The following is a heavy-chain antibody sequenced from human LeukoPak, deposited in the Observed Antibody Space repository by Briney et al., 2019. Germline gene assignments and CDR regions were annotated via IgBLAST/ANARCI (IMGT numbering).Heavy chain of an antibody. Sequence: PSATLSLTCTVSGYSISSGYYWGWIRQPPGKRLEWVGSIYSSGNTYYNPTPKSRVTISVDTSKNQFSLNLTSVTAADTAVYYCARDSYCSSTSCYLAVAFDIWGQGTMVTVSS. J-gene: IGHJ3*02. CDR1: GYSISSGYY. D-gene: IGHD2-2*01. V-gene: IGHV4-38-2*02. CDR3: ARDSYCSSTSCYLAVAFDI. CDR2: IYSSGNT.